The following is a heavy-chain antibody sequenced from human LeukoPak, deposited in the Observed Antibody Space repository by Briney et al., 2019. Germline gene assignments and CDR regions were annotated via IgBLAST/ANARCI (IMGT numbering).Heavy chain of an antibody. V-gene: IGHV3-21*05. CDR1: GFTFSSYS. J-gene: IGHJ6*03. Sequence: PGGSLRLSCAASGFTFSSYSMNWVRQAPGKGLEWVSYISSSSSYIYYADSVKGRFTISRDNAKNSLYLQMNSLRAEDTAVYYCARRGVAAAPRDYYYYMDVWGKGTTVTVSS. CDR2: ISSSSSYI. D-gene: IGHD6-13*01. CDR3: ARRGVAAAPRDYYYYMDV.